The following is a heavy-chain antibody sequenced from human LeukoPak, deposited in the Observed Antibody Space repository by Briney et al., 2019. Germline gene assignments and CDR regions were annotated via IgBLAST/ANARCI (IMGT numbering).Heavy chain of an antibody. V-gene: IGHV4-59*01. CDR3: VRDRELAY. Sequence: PSETLSLTCTVSGGSLSNYYGSWIRQPPGKGLEWIGYIYQSGSTDYNPSLKSRVTISVDTSKNQFSLKLSSVTAADTAVYFCVRDRELAYWGQGILVTVSS. D-gene: IGHD1-1*01. J-gene: IGHJ4*02. CDR1: GGSLSNYY. CDR2: IYQSGST.